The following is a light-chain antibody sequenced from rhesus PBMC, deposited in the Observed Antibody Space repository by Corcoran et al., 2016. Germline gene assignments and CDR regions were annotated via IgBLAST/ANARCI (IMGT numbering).Light chain of an antibody. J-gene: IGKJ2*01. V-gene: IGKV1-74*01. Sequence: DIQMTQSPSSLPASVGDRVTITCQASENVNNYSNWYQQKPGKAPKLLIYKAYTLQSGVPSRFSGSGSGTDYTFTIRSLQPEDVATYYCQHSYGTPYSFGKGTKVEIK. CDR2: KAY. CDR1: ENVNNY. CDR3: QHSYGTPYS.